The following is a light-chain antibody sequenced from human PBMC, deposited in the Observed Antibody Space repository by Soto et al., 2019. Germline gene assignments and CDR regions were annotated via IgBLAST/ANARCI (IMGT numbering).Light chain of an antibody. CDR1: QTISSW. Sequence: DIQMTQSPSTLSASVGDRVTITCRASQTISSWLAWYQQKPGKAPKVLIYDASSLESGVPSRFSGSGSGTEFTLTISSLQPDDFATYYCQQYKSYRTFAQGTKVEIK. CDR2: DAS. J-gene: IGKJ1*01. V-gene: IGKV1-5*01. CDR3: QQYKSYRT.